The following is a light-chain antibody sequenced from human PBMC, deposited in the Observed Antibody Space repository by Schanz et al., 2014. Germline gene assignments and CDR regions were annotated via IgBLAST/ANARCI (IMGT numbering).Light chain of an antibody. J-gene: IGLJ1*01. CDR3: SSYAGSTFYV. CDR1: NSDVGPYNF. Sequence: QSALTQPASVSGSPGQSITISCTGTNSDVGPYNFVSWYQQHPGKAPKLMIYDVSNRPSGVSNRFSGSKSGNTASLTVSGLQAEDEADYYCSSYAGSTFYVFGTGTKLTVL. CDR2: DVS. V-gene: IGLV2-14*03.